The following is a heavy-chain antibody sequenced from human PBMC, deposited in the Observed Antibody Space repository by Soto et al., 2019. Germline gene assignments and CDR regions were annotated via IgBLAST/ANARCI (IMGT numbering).Heavy chain of an antibody. CDR1: GYTFTSYA. Sequence: ASVKVSCKASGYTFTSYAMHWVRQAPGQRLEWMGWINAGNGNTKYSQKFQSRVTITRDTSASTAYMELSSLRSEDTAVYYCARDWSIAARPDRDWFDPWGQGTLVTVSS. CDR3: ARDWSIAARPDRDWFDP. V-gene: IGHV1-3*01. J-gene: IGHJ5*02. CDR2: INAGNGNT. D-gene: IGHD6-6*01.